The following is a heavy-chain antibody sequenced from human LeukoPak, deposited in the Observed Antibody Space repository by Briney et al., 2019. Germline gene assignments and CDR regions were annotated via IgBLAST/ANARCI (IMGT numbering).Heavy chain of an antibody. Sequence: GGSLRLSCAASGFPFSSYEMNWVRQAPGKRLQWVSYISSSGNKIYYAASVKGRFTISRDNAKNSLYLQIDSLRDEDTAVYYCARGQRPQYTSTWDNWFDPWGQGTQVTVSS. CDR3: ARGQRPQYTSTWDNWFDP. CDR2: ISSSGNKI. J-gene: IGHJ5*02. CDR1: GFPFSSYE. D-gene: IGHD2-2*01. V-gene: IGHV3-48*03.